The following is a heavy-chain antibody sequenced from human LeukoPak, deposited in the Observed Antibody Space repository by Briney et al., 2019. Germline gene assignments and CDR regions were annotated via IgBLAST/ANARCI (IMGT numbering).Heavy chain of an antibody. CDR2: ITSRSSYI. CDR3: ARDGRRDGYEMGY. Sequence: GGSLRLSCAASGFTFSSYSMNWVRQAPGKGLEWVSSITSRSSYIYYADSVEGRFTISRDNAKNSLYLQMNSLRAEDTAVYYCARDGRRDGYEMGYWGQGTLVTVSS. CDR1: GFTFSSYS. V-gene: IGHV3-21*01. J-gene: IGHJ4*02. D-gene: IGHD5-12*01.